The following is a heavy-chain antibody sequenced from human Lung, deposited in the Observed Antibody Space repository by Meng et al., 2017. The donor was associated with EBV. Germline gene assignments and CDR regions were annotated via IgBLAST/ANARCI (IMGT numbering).Heavy chain of an antibody. J-gene: IGHJ4*02. Sequence: EGKLVGSGGGLIQPGGSLRLSCAVSGFTVSSNYMNWVRQAPGKGLEWVSVMYNGGSAYYADSVKGRFTISRDNSKNTLYLQMNSLRGDDTAVYYCARLDYRSGIDYWGQGTLVTVSS. CDR1: GFTVSSNY. V-gene: IGHV3-53*01. CDR2: MYNGGSA. CDR3: ARLDYRSGIDY. D-gene: IGHD3-10*01.